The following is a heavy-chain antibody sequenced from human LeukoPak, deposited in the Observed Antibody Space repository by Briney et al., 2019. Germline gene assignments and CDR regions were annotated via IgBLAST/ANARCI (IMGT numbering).Heavy chain of an antibody. CDR1: GYTFTSYG. V-gene: IGHV1-69*05. CDR3: ARALSGGTARTSTYMDV. CDR2: IIPIFGTA. J-gene: IGHJ6*03. Sequence: ASVKVSCKASGYTFTSYGISRVRQAPGQGLEWMGGIIPIFGTANYAQKFQGRVTITTDESTSTAYMELSSLRSEDTAVYYCARALSGGTARTSTYMDVWGKGTTVTVSS. D-gene: IGHD6-13*01.